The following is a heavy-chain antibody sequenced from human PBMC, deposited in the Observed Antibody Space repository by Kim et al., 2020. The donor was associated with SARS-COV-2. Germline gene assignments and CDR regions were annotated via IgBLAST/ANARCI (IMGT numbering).Heavy chain of an antibody. CDR3: ARAQPITIFGVVSSMDV. Sequence: LKSRVTISVATSKNQFSLKLSSVTAADTAVYYCARAQPITIFGVVSSMDVWGKGTTVTVSS. J-gene: IGHJ6*03. D-gene: IGHD3-3*01. V-gene: IGHV4-59*01.